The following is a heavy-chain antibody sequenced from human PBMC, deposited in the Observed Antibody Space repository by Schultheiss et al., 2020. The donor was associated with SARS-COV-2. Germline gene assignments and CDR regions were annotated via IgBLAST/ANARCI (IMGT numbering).Heavy chain of an antibody. CDR1: GYSISSGYY. D-gene: IGHD6-19*01. Sequence: SETLSLTCAVSGYSISSGYYWGWIRQPPGKGLEWIGSIYHSGSTNYNPSLKSRATISVDTSKNQFSLKLSSVTAADTAVYYCARGGSSGWYRLLDYWGQGTLVTVSS. CDR3: ARGGSSGWYRLLDY. J-gene: IGHJ4*02. CDR2: IYHSGST. V-gene: IGHV4-38-2*01.